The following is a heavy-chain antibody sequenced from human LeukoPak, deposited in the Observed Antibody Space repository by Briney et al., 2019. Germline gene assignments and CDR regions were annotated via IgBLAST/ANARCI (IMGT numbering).Heavy chain of an antibody. CDR1: GFTFNTFA. V-gene: IGHV3-64D*06. D-gene: IGHD5-24*01. CDR3: VTQGDGYYSGPFDY. CDR2: ISDNGGTT. J-gene: IGHJ4*02. Sequence: GGSLRLSCSASGFTFNTFAMHWVRQAPGKGLEYVSSISDNGGTTYYADSVKGGFTISRDNSKNTLYLQMSSLRAEDTAVYSCVTQGDGYYSGPFDYWGQGTLVTVSS.